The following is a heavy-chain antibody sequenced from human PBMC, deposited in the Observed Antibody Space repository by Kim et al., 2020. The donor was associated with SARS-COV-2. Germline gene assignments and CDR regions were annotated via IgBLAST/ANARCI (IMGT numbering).Heavy chain of an antibody. CDR2: IYYSGST. CDR1: GGSISSGGYS. Sequence: SETLSLTCAVSGGSISSGGYSWSWIRQPPGKGLEWIGYIYYSGSTYYNPSLKSRVTISVDRSKNQFSLKLSSVTAADTAVYYCAREVRYYGSGSYHTPVGYFDYWGQGTLVTVSS. V-gene: IGHV4-30-2*01. J-gene: IGHJ4*02. CDR3: AREVRYYGSGSYHTPVGYFDY. D-gene: IGHD3-10*01.